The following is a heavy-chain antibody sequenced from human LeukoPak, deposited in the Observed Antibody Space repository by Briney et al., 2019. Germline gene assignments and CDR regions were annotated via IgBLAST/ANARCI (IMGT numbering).Heavy chain of an antibody. Sequence: GGSLRLSCAASGFTFSSYAMSWVRQAPGKGLEWVSAISGSGGSTYYADSVKGRFTISRDNSKNTVYLQMNNLRAEDTAIYYCAKGAGGSYGLYYFDYWGQGALVTLSS. D-gene: IGHD3-10*01. J-gene: IGHJ4*02. CDR2: ISGSGGST. CDR1: GFTFSSYA. V-gene: IGHV3-23*01. CDR3: AKGAGGSYGLYYFDY.